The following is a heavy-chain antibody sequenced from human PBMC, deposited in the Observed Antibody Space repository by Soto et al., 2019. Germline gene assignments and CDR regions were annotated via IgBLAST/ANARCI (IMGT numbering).Heavy chain of an antibody. V-gene: IGHV3-33*01. CDR2: IWYDGSNK. Sequence: GGSLRLSCAASGFTFSSYGMHWVRQAPGKGLEWVAVIWYDGSNKYYADSVKGRFTISRDNSKNTLYLQMNSLRAEDTAVYYCARDLGHDYGEPLGYFDYWGQGTLVTVSS. D-gene: IGHD4-17*01. CDR3: ARDLGHDYGEPLGYFDY. J-gene: IGHJ4*02. CDR1: GFTFSSYG.